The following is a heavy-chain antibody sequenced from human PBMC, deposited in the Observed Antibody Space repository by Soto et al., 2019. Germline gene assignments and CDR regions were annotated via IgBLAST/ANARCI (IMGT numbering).Heavy chain of an antibody. CDR2: MYYSGST. V-gene: IGHV4-59*01. CDR3: ARDTLSRFGSGYYIGGNYYYGMDV. D-gene: IGHD3-3*01. CDR1: GGAISSYY. Sequence: QVQLQESGPGLVKPSETLSLTCTVSGGAISSYYWSWIRQPPGKGLEWIGYMYYSGSTKYNPSLKSRVTISIDTSKIQFSPKLSSVTAADTAVYYCARDTLSRFGSGYYIGGNYYYGMDVWGQGTTVTVSS. J-gene: IGHJ6*02.